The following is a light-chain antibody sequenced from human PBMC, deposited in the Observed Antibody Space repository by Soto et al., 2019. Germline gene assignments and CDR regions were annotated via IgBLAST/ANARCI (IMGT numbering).Light chain of an antibody. Sequence: QSVLTQPPSVSGAPGQRVTISCTGSSSNIGAAYDVHWYQQIPGTAPKLLIYRNNYRPSGVPDRFSGFKSDTSASLAITGLQTEDEADYYCQSYDRSLNGWVFGGGTKLTVL. CDR2: RNN. CDR3: QSYDRSLNGWV. V-gene: IGLV1-40*01. J-gene: IGLJ2*01. CDR1: SSNIGAAYD.